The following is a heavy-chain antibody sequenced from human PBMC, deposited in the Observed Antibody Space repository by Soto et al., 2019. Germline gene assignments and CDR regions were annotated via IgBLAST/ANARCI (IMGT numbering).Heavy chain of an antibody. J-gene: IGHJ5*02. V-gene: IGHV1-18*01. CDR3: ARCRGSCEGGGWFDP. CDR2: ISAYNGNT. Sequence: QVQLVQSGAEVKKPGASVKVSCKASGYTFTSYGISWVRQAPEQGLEGMGWISAYNGNTNNAQKLQGRVTMTTDTSTSTAYMELRSLRSDDTAVYYCARCRGSCEGGGWFDPWGQGTLVTVSS. CDR1: GYTFTSYG. D-gene: IGHD2-15*01.